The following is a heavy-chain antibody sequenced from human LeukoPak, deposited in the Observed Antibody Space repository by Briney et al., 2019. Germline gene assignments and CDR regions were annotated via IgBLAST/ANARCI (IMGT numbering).Heavy chain of an antibody. CDR2: IYYSGST. D-gene: IGHD5-18*01. CDR3: ARDLGGYSYGSNWFDP. V-gene: IGHV4-31*03. CDR1: GGSISSGGYY. J-gene: IGHJ5*02. Sequence: SETLSLTCTVSGGSISSGGYYWSWIRQHPGKGLEWIGYIYYSGSTYYNPSLKSRVTISVDTSKNQFSLKLSSVTAADTAVYYCARDLGGYSYGSNWFDPWGQGTLVTVSS.